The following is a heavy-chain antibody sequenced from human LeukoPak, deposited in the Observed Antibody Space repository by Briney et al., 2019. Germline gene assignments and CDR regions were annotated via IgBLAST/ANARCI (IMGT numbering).Heavy chain of an antibody. J-gene: IGHJ6*02. CDR2: ISISGSTI. CDR3: ARDGTTVATNYYYGMDV. D-gene: IGHD4-17*01. CDR1: GFTFSSYH. V-gene: IGHV3-48*03. Sequence: GGSLRLSCVASGFTFSSYHINWVRQAPGKGLEWVSYISISGSTIYYADSVKGRFTISRDNAKNSLFLQMNSLRAEDTAVYYCARDGTTVATNYYYGMDVWGQGTTVTVSS.